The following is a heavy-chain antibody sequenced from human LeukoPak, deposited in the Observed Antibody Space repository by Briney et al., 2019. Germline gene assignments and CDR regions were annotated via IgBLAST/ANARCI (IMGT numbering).Heavy chain of an antibody. CDR3: TTAYYYGSESPFFYY. D-gene: IGHD3-10*01. Sequence: GGSLRLSCAASGFTFSNAWMTWVRQAPGRGLEWVGRIKRKTDGGTTDYAAPVKGRSTISRDDSKNTLYLQMNSLKTEDTAVYYCTTAYYYGSESPFFYYWGQGTLVTVSS. CDR1: GFTFSNAW. CDR2: IKRKTDGGTT. J-gene: IGHJ4*02. V-gene: IGHV3-15*01.